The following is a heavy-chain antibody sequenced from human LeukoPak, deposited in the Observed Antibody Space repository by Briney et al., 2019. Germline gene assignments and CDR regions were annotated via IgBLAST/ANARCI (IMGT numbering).Heavy chain of an antibody. CDR3: AFTMVRGVNAPYYGKDV. J-gene: IGHJ6*02. Sequence: ASVKVSCTASGYTFTGYYMHWVRQAPGQGLEWMGRINPNSGGSNYAQKFQGRVTMTRDTSISTAYMELSRLRSDDTAVYYCAFTMVRGVNAPYYGKDVWGQGTTVTVSS. CDR1: GYTFTGYY. CDR2: INPNSGGS. D-gene: IGHD3-10*01. V-gene: IGHV1-2*06.